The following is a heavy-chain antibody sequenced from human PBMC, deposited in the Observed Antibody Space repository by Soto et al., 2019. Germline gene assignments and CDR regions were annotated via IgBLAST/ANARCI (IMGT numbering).Heavy chain of an antibody. V-gene: IGHV3-64D*06. CDR2: ISTNGGST. Sequence: GGSLRLSCSASGFTFSIYAMHWVRQAPGKGLEYVSSISTNGGSTDYADSVKGRFTISRDNSKNTVYLQMSSLRVEDTAVYYCARVKMGYYYYGMDVWGQGTTVTVSS. CDR1: GFTFSIYA. CDR3: ARVKMGYYYYGMDV. J-gene: IGHJ6*02.